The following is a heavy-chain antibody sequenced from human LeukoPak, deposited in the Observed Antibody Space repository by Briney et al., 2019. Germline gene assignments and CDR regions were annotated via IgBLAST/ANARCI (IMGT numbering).Heavy chain of an antibody. CDR1: GFTFSSYW. J-gene: IGHJ4*02. D-gene: IGHD3-10*01. Sequence: PGGSLRLSCAASGFTFSSYWMHWVRQAPGKGLVWVSRINSDGSSTSYADSVKGRFTISRDNAKNTLYLQMNSLRAEDTAVYYCASGSGSYSPLPYWGQGTLVTVSS. CDR2: INSDGSST. V-gene: IGHV3-74*01. CDR3: ASGSGSYSPLPY.